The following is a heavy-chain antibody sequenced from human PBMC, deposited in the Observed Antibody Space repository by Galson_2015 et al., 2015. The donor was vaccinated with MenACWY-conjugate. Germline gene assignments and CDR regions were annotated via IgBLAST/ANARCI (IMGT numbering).Heavy chain of an antibody. V-gene: IGHV5-51*01. CDR3: ARRHIEYCSSRSSQYYFEY. J-gene: IGHJ4*02. Sequence: QSGAEVKKPGESLKISCKGSGYSFTTYWIGWVRQMPGKGLEWMGIIYPGDFDTRYSPSFQGQVTISADKSISTAYLQWNSLKASDSTIHNCARRHIEYCSSRSSQYYFEYWGQGTLVTVSS. CDR2: IYPGDFDT. D-gene: IGHD2/OR15-2a*01. CDR1: GYSFTTYW.